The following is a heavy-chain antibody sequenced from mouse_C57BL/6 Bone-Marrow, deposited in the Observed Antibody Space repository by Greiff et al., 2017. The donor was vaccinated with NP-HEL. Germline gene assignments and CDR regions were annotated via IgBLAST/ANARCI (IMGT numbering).Heavy chain of an antibody. V-gene: IGHV1-43*01. Sequence: LQQSGPELVKPGASVKISCKASGYSFTGYYMHWVKQSSEKSLEWIGEINPSTGGTSYNQKFKGKATLTVDKSSSTAYMQLKSLTSEDSAVYYCARRGYLLCPYAMDYWGQGTSVTVSS. D-gene: IGHD2-1*01. J-gene: IGHJ4*01. CDR1: GYSFTGYY. CDR3: ARRGYLLCPYAMDY. CDR2: INPSTGGT.